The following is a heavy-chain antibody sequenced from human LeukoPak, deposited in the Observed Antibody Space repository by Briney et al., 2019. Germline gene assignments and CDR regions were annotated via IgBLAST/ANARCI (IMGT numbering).Heavy chain of an antibody. D-gene: IGHD3-10*01. CDR2: MDNFGIK. CDR1: DFSVNNNY. CDR3: AGGKYYGSGTRPGYLGY. V-gene: IGHV3-53*01. J-gene: IGHJ4*02. Sequence: GVSLRLSCAASDFSVNNNYVDWVRQAPGKGLEWVSCMDNFGIKTYADSVQGRFTVSRDSSRNMVFLQMNSLRVEDTAVYYCAGGKYYGSGTRPGYLGYWGLGTMVTVSS.